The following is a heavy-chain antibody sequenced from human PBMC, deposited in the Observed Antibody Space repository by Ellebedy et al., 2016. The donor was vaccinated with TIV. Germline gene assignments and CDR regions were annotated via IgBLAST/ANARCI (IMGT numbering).Heavy chain of an antibody. CDR3: ASAARGSGAYESF. J-gene: IGHJ4*02. D-gene: IGHD5-12*01. CDR1: GFTFSTNW. Sequence: GESLKISCAASGFTFSTNWMSWVRQAPGKGLEWVANIRQDGNEKYYVDSVKGRFTISRDNAKNSVYLQMNSLRADDTALYYCASAARGSGAYESFWGQGTLVTVSS. V-gene: IGHV3-7*01. CDR2: IRQDGNEK.